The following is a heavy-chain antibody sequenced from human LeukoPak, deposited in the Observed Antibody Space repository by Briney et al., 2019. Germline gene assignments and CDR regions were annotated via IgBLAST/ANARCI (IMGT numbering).Heavy chain of an antibody. Sequence: SETLSLTCTVSGGSISSGVYYWSWIRQHPGKGLEWIGYIYYSGSTYYNPSLKSRVTISVDTSKNQFSLKLSSVTAADTAVYYCARAYFSYYGSGSYPDAFDIWGQGTMVTVSS. CDR1: GGSISSGVYY. CDR3: ARAYFSYYGSGSYPDAFDI. D-gene: IGHD3-10*01. J-gene: IGHJ3*02. V-gene: IGHV4-31*03. CDR2: IYYSGST.